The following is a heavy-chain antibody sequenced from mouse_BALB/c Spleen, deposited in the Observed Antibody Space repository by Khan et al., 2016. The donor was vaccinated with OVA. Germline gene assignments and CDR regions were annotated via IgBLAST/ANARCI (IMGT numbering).Heavy chain of an antibody. V-gene: IGHV1-84*02. J-gene: IGHJ2*01. CDR3: ARGGYYGNSLFDY. D-gene: IGHD1-1*01. Sequence: QVQLQQSGPELVKPGTSVTISCKASGYTFTHYYINWVKQKPGQGLEWIGWIYPGNDNTKYNEKFKDMATLTVDTSSTTAFMQLSSLTSEDTAVYFCARGGYYGNSLFDYWGQGTTLTVSS. CDR1: GYTFTHYY. CDR2: IYPGNDNT.